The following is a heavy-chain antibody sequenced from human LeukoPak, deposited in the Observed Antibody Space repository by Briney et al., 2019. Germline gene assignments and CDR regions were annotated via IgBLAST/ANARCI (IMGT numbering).Heavy chain of an antibody. CDR3: ARDRGGYSTAFDF. D-gene: IGHD5-12*01. V-gene: IGHV3-23*01. Sequence: GGPLRLSCAASGFTFSSSVMSWVRHAPGKGLEWVSTINGDGTRTYYALSSNGRFIISRDNSMNTLYLQMNDLRAEDTAVYYCARDRGGYSTAFDFWGQGTLVTVSS. CDR1: GFTFSSSV. J-gene: IGHJ4*02. CDR2: INGDGTRT.